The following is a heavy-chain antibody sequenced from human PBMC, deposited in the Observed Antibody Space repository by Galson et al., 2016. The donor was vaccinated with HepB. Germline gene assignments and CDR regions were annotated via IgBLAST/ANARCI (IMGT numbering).Heavy chain of an antibody. Sequence: SLRLSCAASGFTFNNYGMTWVRQPPGKGLEVVSSISRSGDSTDYADSVKGRFTISRDNSKNTMYLQMNSLRADDTAVYYCARRHEYCPPVGCSVDYWGQGTLVSVSS. CDR3: ARRHEYCPPVGCSVDY. J-gene: IGHJ4*02. CDR2: ISRSGDST. D-gene: IGHD2/OR15-2a*01. CDR1: GFTFNNYG. V-gene: IGHV3-23*01.